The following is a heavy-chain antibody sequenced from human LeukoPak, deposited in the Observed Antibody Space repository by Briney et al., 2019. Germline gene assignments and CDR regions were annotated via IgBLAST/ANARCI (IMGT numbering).Heavy chain of an antibody. J-gene: IGHJ4*02. CDR2: IYYSGST. Sequence: SETLSLTCTVSGGSISSYYWSWIRQPPGKGLEWIGYIYYSGSTNYNPSLKSRVTISVDTCKNQFSLKLSSVTAADTAVYYCARHGYSSSWYPPYFDYWGQGTLVTVSS. D-gene: IGHD6-13*01. V-gene: IGHV4-59*08. CDR3: ARHGYSSSWYPPYFDY. CDR1: GGSISSYY.